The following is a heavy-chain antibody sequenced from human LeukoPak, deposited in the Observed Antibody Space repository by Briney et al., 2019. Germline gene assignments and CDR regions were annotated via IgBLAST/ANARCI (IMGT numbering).Heavy chain of an antibody. V-gene: IGHV3-48*03. CDR2: ISSRGSAI. J-gene: IGHJ4*02. CDR1: GFTFSNYE. Sequence: GGSLRLSCAASGFTFSNYEMNWVRQAPGKGLEWVSYISSRGSAIYYADSVKGRFTISRDNAKNSLYLQMNSLRDEDTAVYYCARRTHLGYCSGGSCYAFDYWGQGTLVTVSS. D-gene: IGHD2-15*01. CDR3: ARRTHLGYCSGGSCYAFDY.